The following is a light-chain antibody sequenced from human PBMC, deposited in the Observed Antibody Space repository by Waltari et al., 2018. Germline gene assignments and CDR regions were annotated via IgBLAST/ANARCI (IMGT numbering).Light chain of an antibody. J-gene: IGKJ1*01. CDR2: AAS. CDR1: QSVSSY. V-gene: IGKV3-11*01. Sequence: EIVLTQSPATLSLSPGERVTLSCRASQSVSSYLAWYQQKPGQAPRLLIYAASKRATGIPARFSGSGSGTDFTLTISSLQSEDVAVYYCQQYYSSPWTFGQGSKVEIK. CDR3: QQYYSSPWT.